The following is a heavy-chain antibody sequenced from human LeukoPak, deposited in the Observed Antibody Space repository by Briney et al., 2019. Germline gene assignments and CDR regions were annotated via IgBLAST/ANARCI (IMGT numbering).Heavy chain of an antibody. Sequence: GESLKISCKASGYSFTNYWIGWVRQMPGKGLEWMGIIYPSDSDIRYSPSFQGQVTISADKSINTAYLQWSSLKASDTAIYYCARAGTSNYRFFDSWGQGTLVTVSS. CDR2: IYPSDSDI. J-gene: IGHJ4*02. CDR3: ARAGTSNYRFFDS. V-gene: IGHV5-51*01. D-gene: IGHD4-11*01. CDR1: GYSFTNYW.